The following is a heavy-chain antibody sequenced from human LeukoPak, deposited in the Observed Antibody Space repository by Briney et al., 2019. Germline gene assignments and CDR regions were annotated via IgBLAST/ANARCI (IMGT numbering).Heavy chain of an antibody. CDR3: AREKIHSRIVVVPAATGGYFDY. CDR1: GFTFSSYG. Sequence: TGGSLRLSCAASGFTFSSYGMHWVRQAPGKGLEWVAVIWYDGSNKYYADSVKGRFTISRDNAKNSLYLQMNSLRAEDTALYYCAREKIHSRIVVVPAATGGYFDYWGQGTLVTVSS. CDR2: IWYDGSNK. V-gene: IGHV3-33*01. D-gene: IGHD2-2*01. J-gene: IGHJ4*02.